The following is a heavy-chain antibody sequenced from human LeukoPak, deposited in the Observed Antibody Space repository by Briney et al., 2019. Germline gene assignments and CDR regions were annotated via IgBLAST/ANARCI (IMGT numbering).Heavy chain of an antibody. CDR3: AKEAVAAGRNYYYYYGMGV. CDR2: ISYDGSNE. Sequence: QTGGSLRLSCETSGFSFSSYGMHWVRQAPGKGLEWVAVISYDGSNEYYVDSVQGRFTISRDNSKSTLYLQMNSPRAEDTAVYYCAKEAVAAGRNYYYYYGMGVWGQGTTVTVSS. CDR1: GFSFSSYG. D-gene: IGHD6-13*01. V-gene: IGHV3-30*18. J-gene: IGHJ6*02.